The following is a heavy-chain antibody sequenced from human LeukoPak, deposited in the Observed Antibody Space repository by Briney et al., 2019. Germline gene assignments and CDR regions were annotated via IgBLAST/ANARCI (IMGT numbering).Heavy chain of an antibody. CDR1: GFTFSSYE. V-gene: IGHV3-48*03. Sequence: PGGSLRLSCAASGFTFSSYEMNWVRRAPGKGLEWVSYISSSGSTIYYADSVKGRFAISRDNAKNSLYLQMNSLRAEDTAVYYCARDVGFVYGMDVWGQGTTVTVSS. CDR3: ARDVGFVYGMDV. D-gene: IGHD2-15*01. J-gene: IGHJ6*02. CDR2: ISSSGSTI.